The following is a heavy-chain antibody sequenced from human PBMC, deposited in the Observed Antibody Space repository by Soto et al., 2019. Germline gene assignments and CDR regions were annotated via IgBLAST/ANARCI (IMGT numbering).Heavy chain of an antibody. CDR3: GRGSGETWDYEAS. CDR1: GGSISSYR. J-gene: IGHJ5*02. Sequence: QVQLQESGPGLVRPSETLSLTCTVSGGSISSYRWSWIRQPAGKGLEWIGRLNTYGNTHYNPSLKSRVTVSVDTSRNQFFLTLRSVTAADSDVYHCGRGSGETWDYEASWGQGTPVTVSS. D-gene: IGHD1-7*01. V-gene: IGHV4-4*07. CDR2: LNTYGNT.